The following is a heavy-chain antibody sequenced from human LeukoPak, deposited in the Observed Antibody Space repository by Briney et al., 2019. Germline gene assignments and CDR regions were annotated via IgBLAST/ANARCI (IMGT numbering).Heavy chain of an antibody. CDR2: IYTSGST. J-gene: IGHJ5*02. CDR1: GGSISSYY. D-gene: IGHD3-9*01. V-gene: IGHV4-4*07. CDR3: ARHDKGGVLRYFDWLSQGWFDP. Sequence: PSETLSLTCTVSGGSISSYYWSWIRQPAGKGLEWIGRIYTSGSTNYNPSLKSRVTMSVDTSKNQFSLKLSSVTAADTAVYYCARHDKGGVLRYFDWLSQGWFDPWGQGTLVTVSS.